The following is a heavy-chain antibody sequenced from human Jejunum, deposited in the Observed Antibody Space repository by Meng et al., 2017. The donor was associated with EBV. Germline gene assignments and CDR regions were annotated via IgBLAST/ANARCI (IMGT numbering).Heavy chain of an antibody. J-gene: IGHJ4*02. CDR3: VRGGDYCLVY. CDR2: IYYSGST. CDR1: GDSIESRNW. Sequence: VQLQVWGPELVKPSGTLSLTCAVSGDSIESRNWWSWVRQSPERGLGWIGEIYYSGSTNYNPSLKSRVTILVDRSENHFSLHLSSVTAADTAVYYCVRGGDYCLVYWGQGTLVTVSS. D-gene: IGHD2-21*02. V-gene: IGHV4-4*02.